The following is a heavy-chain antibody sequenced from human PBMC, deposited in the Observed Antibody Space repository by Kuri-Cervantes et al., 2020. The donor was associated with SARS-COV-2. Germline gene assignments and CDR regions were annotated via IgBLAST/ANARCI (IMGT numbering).Heavy chain of an antibody. D-gene: IGHD5-24*01. J-gene: IGHJ4*02. CDR1: GGSISSSTYY. CDR2: IYYSGST. V-gene: IGHV4-39*07. Sequence: GSLRLSCTVSGGSISSSTYYWGWIRQPPGKGLEWIGTIYYSGSTNYNPSLKSRVTISVDTSKNQLSLNVSSVTAADTAVYYCARGMAEVSYYFDYWGQGTLVTVSS. CDR3: ARGMAEVSYYFDY.